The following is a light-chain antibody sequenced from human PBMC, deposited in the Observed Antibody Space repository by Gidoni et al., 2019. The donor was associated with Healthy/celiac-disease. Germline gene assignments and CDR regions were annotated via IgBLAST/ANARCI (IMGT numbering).Light chain of an antibody. J-gene: IGKJ2*01. Sequence: EIVMTQSTATLSVSPGERATLSCRASQSVSSNLAWYQQKPGQAPMLLIYGASTRATGIPARFSGSGSGTEFTLTISSLQSEDFAVYYCQQYNNWPGTFGQGTKLEIK. CDR3: QQYNNWPGT. V-gene: IGKV3-15*01. CDR2: GAS. CDR1: QSVSSN.